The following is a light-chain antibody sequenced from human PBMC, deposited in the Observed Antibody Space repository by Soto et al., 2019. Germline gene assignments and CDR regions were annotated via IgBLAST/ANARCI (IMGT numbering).Light chain of an antibody. CDR2: DTS. J-gene: IGLJ3*02. Sequence: QTVVIQEPSLTVSPGGTVTLTCGSSTGAVTSRHYAYWIQQRPGQVPTTLIYDTSNKHSWTPARFSGSLLGGKAALTLSGAQPEDEADYYCFLSYGDVFRWVFGGGTKVTVL. CDR1: TGAVTSRHY. V-gene: IGLV7-46*01. CDR3: FLSYGDVFRWV.